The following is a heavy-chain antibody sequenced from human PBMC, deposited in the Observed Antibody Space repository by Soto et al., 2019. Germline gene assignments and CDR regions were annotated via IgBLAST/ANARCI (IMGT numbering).Heavy chain of an antibody. Sequence: SETLSLTCTVSGGSVSSGNYYCSWIRQPPGKGLEWIGEINHSGSTNYNPSLKSRVTISVDTSKNQFSLKLSSVTAADTAVYYCAKKYPRSWFDPWGQGTLVTVSS. CDR1: GGSVSSGNYY. J-gene: IGHJ5*02. CDR2: INHSGST. D-gene: IGHD3-9*01. CDR3: AKKYPRSWFDP. V-gene: IGHV4-34*01.